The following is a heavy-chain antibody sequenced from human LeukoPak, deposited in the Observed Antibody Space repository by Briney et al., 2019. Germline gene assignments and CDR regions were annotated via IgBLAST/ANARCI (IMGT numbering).Heavy chain of an antibody. Sequence: PGGSLRLSYAASGFTFSSYAMSWVRQAPRKGLEWVSAISGSGGSTYYADSVKGRFTISRDNSKNALSLEMNSLRAEDTAVYYCAKDSSVYGSGIIDYWGQGTLVTVSS. J-gene: IGHJ4*02. V-gene: IGHV3-23*01. D-gene: IGHD3-10*01. CDR2: ISGSGGST. CDR3: AKDSSVYGSGIIDY. CDR1: GFTFSSYA.